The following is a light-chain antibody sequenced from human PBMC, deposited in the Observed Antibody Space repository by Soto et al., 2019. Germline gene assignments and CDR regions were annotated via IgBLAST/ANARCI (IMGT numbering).Light chain of an antibody. Sequence: DIVMTQSPDSLAVSLGERATINCRSSQSVLHSSNNKNYLAWYQQRPGQPPTLLIYWASTRESGVPDRFSGSGSGTEFTLTISILQAEDVAVYYCQQYYSTPPTFGQGTKVEI. CDR1: QSVLHSSNNKNY. J-gene: IGKJ1*01. V-gene: IGKV4-1*01. CDR2: WAS. CDR3: QQYYSTPPT.